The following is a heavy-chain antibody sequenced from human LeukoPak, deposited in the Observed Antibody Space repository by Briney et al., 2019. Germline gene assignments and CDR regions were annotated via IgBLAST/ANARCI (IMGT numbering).Heavy chain of an antibody. V-gene: IGHV3-20*04. Sequence: GGSLRLSCAASGFTFDNYAMSWVRQAPGKGLEWVSGINWNGGSTGYADSVKGRFTISRDNAKNSLYLQMNSLRAEDTAFYYCGRKLGRRVYVFVGYWGQGTLVTVSS. CDR3: GRKLGRRVYVFVGY. J-gene: IGHJ4*02. D-gene: IGHD5/OR15-5a*01. CDR1: GFTFDNYA. CDR2: INWNGGST.